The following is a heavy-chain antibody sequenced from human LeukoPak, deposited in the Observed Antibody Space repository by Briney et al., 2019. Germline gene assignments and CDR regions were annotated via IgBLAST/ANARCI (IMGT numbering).Heavy chain of an antibody. CDR3: ARLGGRRIFDY. J-gene: IGHJ4*02. D-gene: IGHD1-14*01. CDR1: GYSISSGYY. V-gene: IGHV4-38-2*01. Sequence: SETLSLTCAVSGYSISSGYYWGWIRQPPGKALEWIGSIYHSGSTYYNPSLKSRVTISVDTSKNQFSLKLSSVTAADTAVYYCARLGGRRIFDYWGQGTLVTVSS. CDR2: IYHSGST.